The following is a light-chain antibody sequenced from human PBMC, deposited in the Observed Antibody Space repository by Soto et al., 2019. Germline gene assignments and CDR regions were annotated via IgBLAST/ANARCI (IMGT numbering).Light chain of an antibody. V-gene: IGKV1-39*01. CDR2: AAS. Sequence: DIQMTKSPSSLSAYVEDRVTITCRTSQGISTYLNWYQQKPGKAPKLLIYAASSLQSGVPSRFSGSGSETDFTLTISSLQPEDFATYSCQHSTTWTFGQGTRWIS. CDR1: QGISTY. CDR3: QHSTTWT. J-gene: IGKJ1*01.